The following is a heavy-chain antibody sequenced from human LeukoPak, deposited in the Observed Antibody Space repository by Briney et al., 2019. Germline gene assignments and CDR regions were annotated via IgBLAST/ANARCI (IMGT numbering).Heavy chain of an antibody. J-gene: IGHJ4*02. D-gene: IGHD6-13*01. Sequence: PSETLSLTCTVSGGSISNYYCSWIRQPAGKGLEWIGRIYTGGGTNYNPSLKSRVTMSVSKNHFSLKLSSVTAADTAVYHCARSSRVAGGHYYFDYWGQGTLVTVSS. CDR2: IYTGGGT. V-gene: IGHV4-4*07. CDR3: ARSSRVAGGHYYFDY. CDR1: GGSISNYY.